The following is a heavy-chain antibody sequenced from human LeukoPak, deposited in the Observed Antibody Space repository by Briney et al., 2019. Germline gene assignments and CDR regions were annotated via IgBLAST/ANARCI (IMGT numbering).Heavy chain of an antibody. CDR2: INEDGSNK. V-gene: IGHV3-7*01. CDR1: GSSFSNHY. J-gene: IGHJ4*02. CDR3: TRVIVAVPGYFDYFDF. Sequence: GSLRLSCAASGSSFSNHYMRWIRQAPGKGLEWVANINEDGSNKWHLGSVKGRFTVSRDNARNALYLQMNSLRVEDTAVYYCTRVIVAVPGYFDYFDFWGQGALVTVSS. D-gene: IGHD6-19*01.